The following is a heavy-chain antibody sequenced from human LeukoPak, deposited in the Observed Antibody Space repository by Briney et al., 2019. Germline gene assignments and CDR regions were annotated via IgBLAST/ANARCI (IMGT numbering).Heavy chain of an antibody. V-gene: IGHV3-48*01. CDR3: AKVGYCSSTSCLGNRFDP. CDR2: ISSSSSTI. J-gene: IGHJ5*02. D-gene: IGHD2-2*01. Sequence: GGSLRLSCAASGFTFSSYSMNWVRQAPGKGLEWVSYISSSSSTIYYADSVKGRFTISRDNAKNSLYLQMNSLRAEDTAVYYCAKVGYCSSTSCLGNRFDPWGQGTLVTVSS. CDR1: GFTFSSYS.